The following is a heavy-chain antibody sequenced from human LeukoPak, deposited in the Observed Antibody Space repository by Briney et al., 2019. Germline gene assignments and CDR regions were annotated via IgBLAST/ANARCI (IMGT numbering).Heavy chain of an antibody. Sequence: GGSLRLSCAASGFTFSSYGMHWVRQAPGKGLEWVAVISYDGSNKYYADSVKGRFTTSRDNSKNTLYLQMNSLRAEDTAVYYCAKDYYDSSGYYYWGQGTLVTVSS. D-gene: IGHD3-22*01. J-gene: IGHJ4*02. V-gene: IGHV3-30*18. CDR2: ISYDGSNK. CDR1: GFTFSSYG. CDR3: AKDYYDSSGYYY.